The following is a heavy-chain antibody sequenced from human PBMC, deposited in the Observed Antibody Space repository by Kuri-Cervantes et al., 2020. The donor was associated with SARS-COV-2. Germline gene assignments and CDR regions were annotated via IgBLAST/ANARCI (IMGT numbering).Heavy chain of an antibody. J-gene: IGHJ5*02. V-gene: IGHV3-11*06. CDR2: ISSSSSYI. D-gene: IGHD3-3*01. Sequence: GESLKISCAASGFTFSDYYMSWIRQAPGKGLEWVSSISSSSSYIYYADSVKGRFTISRDNAKNSLYLQMNSLRAEDTAVYYCAREVTIFGAVSRGFDPWGQGTLVTVSS. CDR1: GFTFSDYY. CDR3: AREVTIFGAVSRGFDP.